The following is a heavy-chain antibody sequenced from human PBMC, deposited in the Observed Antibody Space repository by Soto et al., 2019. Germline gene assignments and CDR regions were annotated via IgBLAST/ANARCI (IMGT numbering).Heavy chain of an antibody. CDR3: AKEVGTYYDFWSGYYALDSNDY. Sequence: GGSLRLSCAASGFTFTNYGMSWGRQAPGKGLEWVSGISGSGSSTYYADSVKGRFTISRDNSKNTLYLQMNSLRAEDTAVYYCAKEVGTYYDFWSGYYALDSNDYWGQGTLVTVSS. CDR2: ISGSGSST. CDR1: GFTFTNYG. D-gene: IGHD3-3*01. J-gene: IGHJ4*02. V-gene: IGHV3-23*01.